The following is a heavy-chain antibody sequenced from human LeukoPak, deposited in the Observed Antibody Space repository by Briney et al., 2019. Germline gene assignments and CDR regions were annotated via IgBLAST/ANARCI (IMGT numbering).Heavy chain of an antibody. J-gene: IGHJ4*02. V-gene: IGHV4-39*07. CDR2: IYYSGST. D-gene: IGHD4-17*01. CDR1: GGSISSSSYY. Sequence: PSETLSLTCTVSGGSISSSSYYWGWIRQPPGKGLEWIGSIYYSGSTYYNPSLKSRVTISVDTSKNQFSLKLSSVTAADTAVYYCARDYGAKRLYFDYWGQGTLVTVSS. CDR3: ARDYGAKRLYFDY.